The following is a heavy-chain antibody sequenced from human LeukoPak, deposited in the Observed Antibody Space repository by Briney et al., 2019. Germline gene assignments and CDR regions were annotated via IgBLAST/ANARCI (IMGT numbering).Heavy chain of an antibody. Sequence: SVKVSCKASGGTFSSYAISWVRQAPGQGLEWMGGIIPIFGTANYAQKIQGRVTITTDESTSTAYMELSSLRSEDTAVYYCARSDLGYCSSTSCRPPYYYYYYMDVWGKGTTVTVSS. CDR1: GGTFSSYA. CDR3: ARSDLGYCSSTSCRPPYYYYYYMDV. CDR2: IIPIFGTA. J-gene: IGHJ6*03. V-gene: IGHV1-69*05. D-gene: IGHD2-2*01.